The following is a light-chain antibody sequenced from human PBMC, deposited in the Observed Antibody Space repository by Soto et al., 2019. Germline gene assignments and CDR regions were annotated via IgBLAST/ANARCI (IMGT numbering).Light chain of an antibody. Sequence: SYELTQPPSVSVSPGQTASITCSGDKLGDKYVCWYQQKPGQSPVLVIYQDTKRPSGIPKRFSGSNSGNTGTLTISGTQAMDEADYYCQAWDSSTLVFGGGTKVTVL. J-gene: IGLJ2*01. CDR3: QAWDSSTLV. CDR1: KLGDKY. CDR2: QDT. V-gene: IGLV3-1*01.